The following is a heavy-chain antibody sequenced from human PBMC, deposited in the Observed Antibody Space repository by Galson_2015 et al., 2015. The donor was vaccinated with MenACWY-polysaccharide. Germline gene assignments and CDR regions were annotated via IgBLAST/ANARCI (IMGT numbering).Heavy chain of an antibody. Sequence: SLRLSCAASGFTFSNYWMSWVRQAPGKGLEWVANIKQDGSEKYYVDSVKGRFTISRDNAKNSLYLRMNSLRAEDTAMYYCASQTWTGYFDYWGQVTLVTVSS. CDR2: IKQDGSEK. D-gene: IGHD3-10*01. V-gene: IGHV3-7*03. J-gene: IGHJ4*02. CDR1: GFTFSNYW. CDR3: ASQTWTGYFDY.